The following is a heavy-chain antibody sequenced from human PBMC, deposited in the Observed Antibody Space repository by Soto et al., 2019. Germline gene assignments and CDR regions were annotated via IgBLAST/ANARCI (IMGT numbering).Heavy chain of an antibody. CDR2: ISGSGGST. Sequence: GGSLRLSCAASGFTFSSYAMSWVRQAPGKGLEWVSAISGSGGSTYYADSVKGRFTISRDNSKNTLYLQMNSLRAEDTAVYYCEKMGTRFYDFWSGSPRAFDIWGKGTMVTVS. V-gene: IGHV3-23*01. CDR1: GFTFSSYA. D-gene: IGHD3-3*01. J-gene: IGHJ3*02. CDR3: EKMGTRFYDFWSGSPRAFDI.